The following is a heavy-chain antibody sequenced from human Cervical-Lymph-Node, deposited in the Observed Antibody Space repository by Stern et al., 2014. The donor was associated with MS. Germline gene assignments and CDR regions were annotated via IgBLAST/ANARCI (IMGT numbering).Heavy chain of an antibody. CDR3: TRGDVQKYGDY. CDR1: GFNFNKYG. CDR2: IWYDRSNE. J-gene: IGHJ4*02. D-gene: IGHD3-10*01. V-gene: IGHV3-33*01. Sequence: VQLVESGGAVVPPGTSLRLSCAASGFNFNKYGMHWVRQAPGKGLEWVAVIWYDRSNEDYADSVKGRFTITRDTSKNTLYLHMNSLRAEDTAVYYCTRGDVQKYGDYWGQGTLVTVSS.